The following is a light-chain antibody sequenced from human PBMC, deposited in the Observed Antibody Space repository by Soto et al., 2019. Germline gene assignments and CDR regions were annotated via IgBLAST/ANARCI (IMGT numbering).Light chain of an antibody. CDR3: QQYNNWWT. CDR1: QSVSSN. Sequence: EIVMTQSPATLSVSPGERATRSCRASQSVSSNLAWYQQKPGQAPRLLIYGASTRATGIPARFSGSGSGTEFTLTISSLQPEDFAVYYCQQYNNWWTFGQGTKVEIK. J-gene: IGKJ1*01. CDR2: GAS. V-gene: IGKV3-15*01.